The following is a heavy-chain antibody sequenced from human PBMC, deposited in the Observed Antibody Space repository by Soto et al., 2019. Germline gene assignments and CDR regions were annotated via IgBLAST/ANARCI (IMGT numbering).Heavy chain of an antibody. V-gene: IGHV3-9*01. J-gene: IGHJ4*02. CDR1: GFSFGDYA. Sequence: EVQLVESGGDSVQPGRSLRLSCAASGFSFGDYAMHWVRQAPGKGLEWVSGISWSGTYIVYADSVKGRFTISRDNAKHSLYLQMNSLRVEDTALYYCAGRLPPRPFDSWGQGTLVTVSS. CDR2: ISWSGTYI. CDR3: AGRLPPRPFDS.